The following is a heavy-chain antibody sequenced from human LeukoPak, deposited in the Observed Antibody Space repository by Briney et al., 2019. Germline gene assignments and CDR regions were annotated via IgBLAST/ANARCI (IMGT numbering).Heavy chain of an antibody. V-gene: IGHV4-34*01. J-gene: IGHJ4*02. D-gene: IGHD6-13*01. CDR1: AESFSGYY. CDR2: INDSGST. CDR3: ARETSAAGSFLAINDY. Sequence: PSETLSLTCAVYAESFSGYYWSWIRQPPGKGLEWIGEINDSGSTNYNPSLKSRVTISVDTSKDQFSLKLTSVTAADTAIYYCARETSAAGSFLAINDYWGQGTRVTVSS.